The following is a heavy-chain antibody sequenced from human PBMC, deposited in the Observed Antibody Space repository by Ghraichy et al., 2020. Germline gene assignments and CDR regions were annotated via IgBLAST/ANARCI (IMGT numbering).Heavy chain of an antibody. D-gene: IGHD1-26*01. J-gene: IGHJ3*02. V-gene: IGHV3-23*01. CDR3: AKGSGSYSRWAFDI. CDR1: GFTFSSYA. Sequence: GESLNISCAASGFTFSSYAMSWVRQAPGKGLEWVSAISGSGGSTYYADSVKGRFTISRDNSKNTLYLQMNSLRAEDTAVYYCAKGSGSYSRWAFDIWGQGTMVTVSS. CDR2: ISGSGGST.